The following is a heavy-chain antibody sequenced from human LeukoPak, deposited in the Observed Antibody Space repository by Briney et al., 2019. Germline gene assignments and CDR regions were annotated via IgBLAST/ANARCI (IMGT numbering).Heavy chain of an antibody. CDR3: ARRRIAVAATFDY. D-gene: IGHD6-19*01. Sequence: SETLSLTCTVSGGSISSGGYYWSWIRQHPGKGLEWIGYIYYSGSTYYNPSLKSRVTISVDTSKNQFSLKLSSVTAADTAVYYCARRRIAVAATFDYWGQGTLVTVSS. J-gene: IGHJ4*02. CDR2: IYYSGST. V-gene: IGHV4-31*03. CDR1: GGSISSGGYY.